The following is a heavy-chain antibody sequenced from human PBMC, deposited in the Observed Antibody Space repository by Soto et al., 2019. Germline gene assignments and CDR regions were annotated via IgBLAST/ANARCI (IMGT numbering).Heavy chain of an antibody. J-gene: IGHJ4*02. CDR2: IIPIFGTA. Sequence: ASVKVSCKASGGTFSSYAISWVRQAPGQGLEWMGGIIPIFGTANYAQKFQGRVTITADESTSTAYMELSSLRSEDTAVYYCATGPFSPDYFDYWGQGTLVTVSS. CDR3: ATGPFSPDYFDY. V-gene: IGHV1-69*13. CDR1: GGTFSSYA.